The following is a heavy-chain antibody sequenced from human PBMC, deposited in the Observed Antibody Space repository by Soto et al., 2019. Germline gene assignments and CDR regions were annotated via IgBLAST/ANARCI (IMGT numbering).Heavy chain of an antibody. CDR3: AREVGLEQPPGWFDP. CDR2: IYYSGST. CDR1: GGSISSGGYY. D-gene: IGHD3-3*01. V-gene: IGHV4-31*03. Sequence: QVQLQGSGPGLVKPSQTLSLTCTVSGGSISSGGYYWSWIRQHPGKGLEWIGYIYYSGSTYYNPSLKSRVTISVDTSKNQFSRKLSSVTAADTAVYYCAREVGLEQPPGWFDPWGQGTLVTVSS. J-gene: IGHJ5*02.